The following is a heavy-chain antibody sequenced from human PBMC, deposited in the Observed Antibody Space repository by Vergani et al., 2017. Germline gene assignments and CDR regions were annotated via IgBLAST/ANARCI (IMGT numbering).Heavy chain of an antibody. V-gene: IGHV4-61*01. CDR2: LSTTGGA. J-gene: IGHJ5*02. CDR3: AGDTHSWQRADR. Sequence: QVNLQVSGPGLVKPSETLSLTCAVSGDSISSGNNWGWIRQPPGKGLEWIGSLSTTGGATHASHNPSLKSRVSISVDTSKSQFSLRLTSVTAADSAIYYCAGDTHSWQRADRWGQGLLVSVSS. D-gene: IGHD6-13*01. CDR1: GDSISSGNN.